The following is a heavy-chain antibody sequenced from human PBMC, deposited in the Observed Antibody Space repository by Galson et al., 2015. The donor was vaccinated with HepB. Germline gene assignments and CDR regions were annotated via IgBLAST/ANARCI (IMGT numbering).Heavy chain of an antibody. V-gene: IGHV1-69*05. Sequence: SVKVSCKASGGTFSSYAISWVRQAPGQGLEWMGGIIPIFGTANYAQKFQGRVTITRDTSASTAYMELSSLRSEDTAVYYCARDAAAAYFDYWGQGTLVTVSS. CDR1: GGTFSSYA. D-gene: IGHD6-25*01. CDR3: ARDAAAAYFDY. J-gene: IGHJ4*02. CDR2: IIPIFGTA.